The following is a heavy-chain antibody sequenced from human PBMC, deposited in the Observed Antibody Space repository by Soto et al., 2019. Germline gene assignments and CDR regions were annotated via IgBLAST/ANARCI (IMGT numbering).Heavy chain of an antibody. CDR2: ISAYNGNT. D-gene: IGHD6-19*01. Sequence: ASVKVSCKACGDTFTIHGISWVRQAPGQGLEWMGWISAYNGNTNYAQNFQDRVTMTTDTSTSTAYMELRSLRSDDTAVYFCARDQQQWLVLDYWGQGTLVTVSS. V-gene: IGHV1-18*01. CDR3: ARDQQQWLVLDY. J-gene: IGHJ4*01. CDR1: GDTFTIHG.